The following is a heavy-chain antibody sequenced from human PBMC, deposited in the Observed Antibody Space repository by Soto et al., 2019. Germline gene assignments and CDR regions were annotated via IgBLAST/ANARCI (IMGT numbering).Heavy chain of an antibody. D-gene: IGHD7-27*01. J-gene: IGHJ4*02. CDR2: INHSGGA. Sequence: QVQLQQWGAGLLKPSETLSLTCAVYGGSFSGYYWNWIRQPPGEGLEWIGEINHSGGANYNPSLKSRVTISVDTSKNQFSLKLSSVTAADTAVYYCARGWGRIFDYWGQGTLVTVSS. CDR3: ARGWGRIFDY. CDR1: GGSFSGYY. V-gene: IGHV4-34*01.